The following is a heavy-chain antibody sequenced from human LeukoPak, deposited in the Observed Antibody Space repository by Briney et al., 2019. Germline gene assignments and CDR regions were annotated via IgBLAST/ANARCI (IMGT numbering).Heavy chain of an antibody. J-gene: IGHJ3*02. Sequence: ASVKVSCKVSGYTLTELSMHWVRQAPGKGLEWMGGFDPEDGETIYAQKFQGRVTMTEDTSTDTAYMELSSLRSEDTAVYYCATGPSGKSHSRDAFDIWGQGTTVTVSS. V-gene: IGHV1-24*01. CDR3: ATGPSGKSHSRDAFDI. CDR2: FDPEDGET. CDR1: GYTLTELS. D-gene: IGHD1-26*01.